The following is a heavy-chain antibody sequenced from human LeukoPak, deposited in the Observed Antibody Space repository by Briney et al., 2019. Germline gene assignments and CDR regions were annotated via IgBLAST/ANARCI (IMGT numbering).Heavy chain of an antibody. V-gene: IGHV1-46*01. CDR2: INPSGGST. D-gene: IGHD6-13*01. CDR1: GYTFTSYY. Sequence: ASVKVSCKASGYTFTSYYMHWVRQAPGQGLEWMGIINPSGGSTSYAQKFQGRVTMTRDMSTSTVYMELSSLRSEDTAVYYCARSSSWYGFDYWGQGTLVTVSS. J-gene: IGHJ4*02. CDR3: ARSSSWYGFDY.